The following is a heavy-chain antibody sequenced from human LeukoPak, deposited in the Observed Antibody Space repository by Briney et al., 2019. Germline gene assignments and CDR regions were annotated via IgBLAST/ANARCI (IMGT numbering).Heavy chain of an antibody. J-gene: IGHJ4*02. CDR1: GFTFSSYA. CDR2: IGDSGYST. CDR3: AKQLDHQQLSATDY. D-gene: IGHD4-11*01. Sequence: GGSLRLSCAASGFTFSSYALSWVRQAPGKGLEWVSTIGDSGYSTYYADSVKGRFTISRDNSKNALYLQMNSLGAEDTAVYFCAKQLDHQQLSATDYWGQGTLVTVSS. V-gene: IGHV3-23*01.